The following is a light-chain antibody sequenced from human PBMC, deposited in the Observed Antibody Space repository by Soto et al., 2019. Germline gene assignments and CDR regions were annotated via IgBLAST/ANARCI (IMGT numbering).Light chain of an antibody. J-gene: IGLJ1*01. Sequence: QSVLTQPPSVSGGPGQRVTISCTGSTSNIGAGYDVHWYQQPPGTATRLLIYGNVNRPSGVPERFSGSRSCTSASMAISRLQTEDEDDDYCRSLDISRIDSSVFGRGTKLTVL. V-gene: IGLV1-40*01. CDR3: RSLDISRIDSSV. CDR1: TSNIGAGYD. CDR2: GNV.